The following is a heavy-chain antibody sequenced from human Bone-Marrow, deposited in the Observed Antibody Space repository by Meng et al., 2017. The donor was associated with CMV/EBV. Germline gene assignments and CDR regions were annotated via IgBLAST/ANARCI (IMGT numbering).Heavy chain of an antibody. CDR1: GFTVSSNY. V-gene: IGHV3-20*04. CDR2: INWNGGST. Sequence: GGSLRLSCAASGFTVSSNYMSWVRQAPGKGLEWVSGINWNGGSTGYADSVKGRFTISRDNAKNSLYLQMNSLRVDDTAVYYCVRYSYDSRLLDYWGQGKLVNVSS. J-gene: IGHJ4*02. CDR3: VRYSYDSRLLDY. D-gene: IGHD3-22*01.